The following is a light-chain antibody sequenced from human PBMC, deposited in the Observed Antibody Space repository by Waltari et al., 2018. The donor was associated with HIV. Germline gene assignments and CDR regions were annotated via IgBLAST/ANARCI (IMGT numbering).Light chain of an antibody. J-gene: IGKJ1*01. CDR3: HQYADSPET. Sequence: EIVLTQSPGTLSLSPGETVTLSCRASQIVSSAYLAWYQQKPCQSPRLLIYGASTRATAVPDRFRGSGFGTDFTLTISRLEPEDFAVYYCHQYADSPETFGQGARVEIK. CDR2: GAS. CDR1: QIVSSAY. V-gene: IGKV3-20*01.